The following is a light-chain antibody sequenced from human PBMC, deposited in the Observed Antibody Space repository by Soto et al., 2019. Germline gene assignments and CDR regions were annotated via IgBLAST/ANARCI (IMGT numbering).Light chain of an antibody. CDR3: QQYGSSWT. CDR1: QSVSSSY. Sequence: EIVLTQSPGTLSSSPGERATLSCRASQSVSSSYLAWYQQKPGQAPSLLIYGASSRATGIPDRFSGSGAGTDFTLTISRLEPEDFAVYYCQQYGSSWTFGQGTKVEIK. J-gene: IGKJ1*01. V-gene: IGKV3-20*01. CDR2: GAS.